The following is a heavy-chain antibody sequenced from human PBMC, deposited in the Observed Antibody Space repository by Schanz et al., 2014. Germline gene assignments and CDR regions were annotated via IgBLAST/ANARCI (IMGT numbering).Heavy chain of an antibody. CDR3: ARESVSRTRLFDP. D-gene: IGHD3-3*01. J-gene: IGHJ5*02. V-gene: IGHV1-2*06. Sequence: QVQLVQSGAEVKEPGASVKLSCKSSGYTFTDYYMYWVRQAPGQGLEWMGRINPNTGGTNFAQKFQGRVTMTRDTSITTAYMELSTLTSDDTAVYYCARESVSRTRLFDPWGQGTLVTVSS. CDR2: INPNTGGT. CDR1: GYTFTDYY.